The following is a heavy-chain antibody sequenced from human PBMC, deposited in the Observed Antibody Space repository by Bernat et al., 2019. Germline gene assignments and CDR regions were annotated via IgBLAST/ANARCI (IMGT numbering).Heavy chain of an antibody. CDR3: ARYEGSGPISG. CDR1: GFTFSTYW. V-gene: IGHV3-7*03. J-gene: IGHJ4*02. D-gene: IGHD6-25*01. Sequence: VQLVESGGGVVQPGRSLRLSCAASGFTFSTYWMTWVRQAPGKGLEWVANINQDESAKHYVDSVKGRFTISRDNTKNSLFLQMDNLRVDDTAVYYCARYEGSGPISGWGQGTLVAVSS. CDR2: INQDESAK.